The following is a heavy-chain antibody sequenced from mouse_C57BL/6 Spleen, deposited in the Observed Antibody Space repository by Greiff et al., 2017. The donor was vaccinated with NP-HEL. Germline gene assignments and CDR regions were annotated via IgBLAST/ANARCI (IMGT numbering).Heavy chain of an antibody. CDR1: GYTFTSYW. Sequence: QVQLKQSGAELAKPGASVKLSCKASGYTFTSYWMHWVKQRPGQGLEWIGYINPSSGYTKYNQKFKDKATLTAAKSYSTAYMKLSSLTYEDSAVYYCARESSYSWFAYWGQGTLVTVSA. V-gene: IGHV1-7*01. D-gene: IGHD1-1*01. CDR3: ARESSYSWFAY. J-gene: IGHJ3*01. CDR2: INPSSGYT.